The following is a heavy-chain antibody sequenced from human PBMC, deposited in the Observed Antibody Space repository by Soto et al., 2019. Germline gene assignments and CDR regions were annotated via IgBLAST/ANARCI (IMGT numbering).Heavy chain of an antibody. J-gene: IGHJ4*02. CDR1: GNTFNSYD. Sequence: VKVSCKASGNTFNSYDINWVRQATGHGLEWMGWINPNSGNIGYAQRFQGRVTMTRDTAIRTAYMEVSSLRSDDTAVYYCARGRASGSYYLLDYWGQGTLVTVSS. D-gene: IGHD3-10*01. CDR3: ARGRASGSYYLLDY. CDR2: INPNSGNI. V-gene: IGHV1-8*01.